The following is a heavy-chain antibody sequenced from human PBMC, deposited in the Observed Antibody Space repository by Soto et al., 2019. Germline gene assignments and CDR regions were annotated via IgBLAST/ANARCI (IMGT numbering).Heavy chain of an antibody. J-gene: IGHJ6*02. D-gene: IGHD3-9*01. CDR2: IIPIFGTA. CDR1: GGTFSSYA. CDR3: ASEGPPFDGLPYYYYGMDV. V-gene: IGHV1-69*06. Sequence: SVKVSCKASGGTFSSYAISWVRQAPGQGLEWMGGIIPIFGTANYAQKFQGRVTITADKSTSTAYMELSSLRSEDTAVYYCASEGPPFDGLPYYYYGMDVWGQGTTVTVSS.